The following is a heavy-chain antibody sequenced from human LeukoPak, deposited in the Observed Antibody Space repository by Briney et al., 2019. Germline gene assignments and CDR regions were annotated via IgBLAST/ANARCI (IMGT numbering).Heavy chain of an antibody. D-gene: IGHD3-10*01. V-gene: IGHV3-23*01. J-gene: IGHJ3*02. CDR2: ISSSGGTT. Sequence: GGSLRLSCAASGFTFSSFAMSWVRQAPGKGLEWVSGISSSGGTTYFADSVKGRFTISRDNSKNTLYLEMNSLRAEDTAVYYCAKDDVLLWRGAFDIWGQGTMVTVSS. CDR3: AKDDVLLWRGAFDI. CDR1: GFTFSSFA.